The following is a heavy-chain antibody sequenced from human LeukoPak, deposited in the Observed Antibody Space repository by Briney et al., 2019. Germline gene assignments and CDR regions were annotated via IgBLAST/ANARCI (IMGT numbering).Heavy chain of an antibody. CDR1: GYTFTDYY. J-gene: IGHJ6*02. D-gene: IGHD3-22*01. CDR3: ARGGHYYYDSSGYYYDYYYYYGMDV. Sequence: ASVKVSCKASGYTFTDYYMHWVRQAPGQGLEWLGWINPNSGGTNYAQKFQGRVTMTRDTSISTAYMELSRLRSDDTAVYYCARGGHYYYDSSGYYYDYYYYYGMDVWGQGTTVTVSS. CDR2: INPNSGGT. V-gene: IGHV1-2*02.